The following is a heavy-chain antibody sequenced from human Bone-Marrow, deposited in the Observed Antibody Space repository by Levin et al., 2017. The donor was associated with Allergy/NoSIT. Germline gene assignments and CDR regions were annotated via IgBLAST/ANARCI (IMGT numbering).Heavy chain of an antibody. CDR3: AHYQLHDYGSDNPQAPV. Sequence: NESGPTLVKPTQTLTLTCNFSGFSLTSYGASVGWIRQPPGRALEWLALIFWNDNPRYSPSLKTRLAIRKATSENQVVLTLTNVVPMDTATYYCAHYQLHDYGSDNPQAPVWGQGTAVTVSS. V-gene: IGHV2-5*01. CDR2: IFWNDNP. D-gene: IGHD3-10*01. CDR1: GFSLTSYGAS. J-gene: IGHJ6*02.